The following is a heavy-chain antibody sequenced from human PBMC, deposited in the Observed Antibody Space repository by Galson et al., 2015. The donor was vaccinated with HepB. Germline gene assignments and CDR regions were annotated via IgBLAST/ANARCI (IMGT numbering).Heavy chain of an antibody. J-gene: IGHJ2*01. V-gene: IGHV1-69*04. D-gene: IGHD5-24*01. CDR3: ARDYGDGYNYYWNFDL. CDR1: GGTFSSYA. CDR2: IIPILGIA. Sequence: SVKVSCKASGGTFSSYAISWVRQAPGQGLEWMGRIIPILGIANYAQKFQGGVTITADKSTSTAYMELSSLRSEDTAVYYCARDYGDGYNYYWNFDLWDRGTLVTVSS.